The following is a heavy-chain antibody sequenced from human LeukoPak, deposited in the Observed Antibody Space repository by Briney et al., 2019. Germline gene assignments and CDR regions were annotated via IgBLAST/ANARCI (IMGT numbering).Heavy chain of an antibody. Sequence: GGSLRLSCAASGFTFSSYWMSWVRQARGKGREGVANIKQDGSEKYYVDCVKGRFTISRDNAKNSLYLQMNSLRAEDTAVYYCARPRIAARSVYFNYWGQGTLVTVSS. V-gene: IGHV3-7*01. CDR3: ARPRIAARSVYFNY. D-gene: IGHD6-6*01. J-gene: IGHJ4*02. CDR1: GFTFSSYW. CDR2: IKQDGSEK.